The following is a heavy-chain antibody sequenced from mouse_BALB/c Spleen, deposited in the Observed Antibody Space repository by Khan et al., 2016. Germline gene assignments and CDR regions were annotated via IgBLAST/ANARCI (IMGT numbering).Heavy chain of an antibody. CDR3: ARDYYGSSYFDY. Sequence: EVKLLESGPGLVKPSQSLSLTCTVTGYSITSDYAWNWIRQFPGNKLEWMGYISYSGSTSYNPSLKSRISITRDTSKNQFFLQLNSVTTEDTATYYCARDYYGSSYFDYWGQGTTLTVSS. J-gene: IGHJ2*01. V-gene: IGHV3-2*02. CDR1: GYSITSDYA. CDR2: ISYSGST. D-gene: IGHD1-1*01.